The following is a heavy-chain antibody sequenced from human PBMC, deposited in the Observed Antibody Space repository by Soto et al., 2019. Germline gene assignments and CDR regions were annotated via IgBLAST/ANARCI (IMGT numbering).Heavy chain of an antibody. CDR1: GFIFSDYS. D-gene: IGHD3-3*01. CDR2: ISSSGSTK. CDR3: AREAASGSDF. J-gene: IGHJ4*02. V-gene: IGHV3-48*02. Sequence: GGSLRLSCTGSGFIFSDYSMNWVRQAPGKGLEWVSYISSSGSTKYYADSAKGRFTVSRDNAKNSLSLQMNSLRDEDTAVYYCAREAASGSDFWGQGTLVTVSS.